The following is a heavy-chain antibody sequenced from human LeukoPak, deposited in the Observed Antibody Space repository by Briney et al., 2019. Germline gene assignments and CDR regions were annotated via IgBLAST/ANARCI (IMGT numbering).Heavy chain of an antibody. CDR1: GFTFSTYS. V-gene: IGHV3-21*01. CDR2: ISGTSIYI. J-gene: IGHJ4*02. Sequence: GGSLRLSCAASGFTFSTYSMNWVRQAPGKGLEWVSSISGTSIYIYYADSVRGRFTISRDTARNSLYLQINSLRAEDTAVYYCARLRDGYTDFDYWGQGTLVTVSS. CDR3: ARLRDGYTDFDY. D-gene: IGHD5-24*01.